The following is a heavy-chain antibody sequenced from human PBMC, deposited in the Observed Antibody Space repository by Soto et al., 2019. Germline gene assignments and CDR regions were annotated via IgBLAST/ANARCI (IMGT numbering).Heavy chain of an antibody. CDR3: ARAGFYDGYNYVYYYYYGMDV. D-gene: IGHD5-12*01. J-gene: IGHJ6*02. CDR1: GGSISDYY. V-gene: IGHV4-59*01. CDR2: IYYTGTT. Sequence: SETLSLTCTVSGGSISDYYWGWIRQSPGKGLEWFGYIYYTGTTKYNPSLKSRVTISVDTSKNQFSLKLSSVTAADTAVYYCARAGFYDGYNYVYYYYYGMDVWGQGTTVTVSS.